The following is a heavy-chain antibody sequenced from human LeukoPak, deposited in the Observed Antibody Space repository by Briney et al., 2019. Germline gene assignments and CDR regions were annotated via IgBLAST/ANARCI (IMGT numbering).Heavy chain of an antibody. D-gene: IGHD3-3*01. J-gene: IGHJ6*02. CDR2: INHSGST. CDR1: GGSFSGYY. Sequence: SETLSLTCAVYGGSFSGYYWSWIRQPPGKGLEWIGEINHSGSTNYNPSLKSRVTISVDTSKNQFSLKLSSATAADTAVYYCARGGDFWSGYSKAPYYYYGMDVWGQGTTVTVSS. V-gene: IGHV4-34*01. CDR3: ARGGDFWSGYSKAPYYYYGMDV.